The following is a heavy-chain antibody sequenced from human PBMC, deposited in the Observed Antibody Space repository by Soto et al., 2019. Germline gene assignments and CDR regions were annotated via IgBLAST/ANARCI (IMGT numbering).Heavy chain of an antibody. D-gene: IGHD3-3*01. CDR1: GGSISSYY. CDR3: ARALSYDFWSGYYIRGMDV. V-gene: IGHV4-59*01. J-gene: IGHJ6*02. CDR2: IYYSGST. Sequence: PSETLSLTCTVSGGSISSYYWSWIRQPQGKGLEWIGYIYYSGSTNYNPSLKSRVTISVDTSKNQFSLKLSSVTAADTAVYYCARALSYDFWSGYYIRGMDVWGQGTTVTVSS.